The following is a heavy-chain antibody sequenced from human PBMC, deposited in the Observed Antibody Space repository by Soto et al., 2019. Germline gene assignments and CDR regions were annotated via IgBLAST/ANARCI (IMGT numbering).Heavy chain of an antibody. CDR1: GGSISSYY. J-gene: IGHJ4*02. CDR3: ARGSPGIALDRSFDY. V-gene: IGHV4-59*01. D-gene: IGHD6-13*01. CDR2: IYYSGST. Sequence: QVQLQESGPGLVKPSETLSLTCTVSGGSISSYYWSWIRQPPGKGLEWIGYIYYSGSTNYNPSLKSRVTISVDTSKNQFSLKLSFVTAADTAVYYCARGSPGIALDRSFDYWGQGTLVTVSS.